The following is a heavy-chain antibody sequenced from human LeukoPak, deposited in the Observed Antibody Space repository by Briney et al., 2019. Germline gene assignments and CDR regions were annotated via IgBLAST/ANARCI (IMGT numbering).Heavy chain of an antibody. V-gene: IGHV3-11*04. J-gene: IGHJ4*02. Sequence: PGGSLRLSCAASGITFSDHYMSWIRQASGKGLEWLSYISSGGDSIYYADSVKGRFTISGDNPKNSVSLQMNSLRAEDTAVYYCARTYDYVWGSYRSHSFDSWGQGTLVTVSS. CDR2: ISSGGDSI. CDR1: GITFSDHY. D-gene: IGHD3-16*02. CDR3: ARTYDYVWGSYRSHSFDS.